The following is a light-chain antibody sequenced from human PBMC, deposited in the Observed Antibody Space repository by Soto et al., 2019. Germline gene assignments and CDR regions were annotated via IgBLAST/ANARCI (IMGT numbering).Light chain of an antibody. CDR3: GADHGSGRNFVVV. CDR2: VGTGGIVG. CDR1: SGYSNYK. Sequence: QAVVTQPPSASASLGASVTLTCTLSSGYSNYKVDWYQQRPGKGPRFVMRVGTGGIVGSKGDGIPDRFSVLGSGLNRYLTIKNIQEEDESDYHCGADHGSGRNFVVVFGGGTKVTVL. V-gene: IGLV9-49*01. J-gene: IGLJ2*01.